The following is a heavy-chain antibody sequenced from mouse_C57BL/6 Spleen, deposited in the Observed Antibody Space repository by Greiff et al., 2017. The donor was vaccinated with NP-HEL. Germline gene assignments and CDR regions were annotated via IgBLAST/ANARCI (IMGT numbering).Heavy chain of an antibody. D-gene: IGHD2-3*01. Sequence: EVKLMESGGDLVKPGGSLKLSCAASGFTFSSYGMSWVRQTPDKSLEWVATISSGGSYTYYPDSVKGRFTISRDNAKNTLYLQMSSLKSEDTAMYYCARYVDDGPFAYWGQGTLVTVSA. V-gene: IGHV5-6*01. J-gene: IGHJ3*01. CDR3: ARYVDDGPFAY. CDR1: GFTFSSYG. CDR2: ISSGGSYT.